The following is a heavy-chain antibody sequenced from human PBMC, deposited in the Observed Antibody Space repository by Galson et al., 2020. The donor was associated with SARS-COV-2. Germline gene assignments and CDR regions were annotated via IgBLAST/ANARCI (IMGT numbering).Heavy chain of an antibody. CDR2: IYWDADK. D-gene: IGHD3-10*01. J-gene: IGHJ3*01. CDR3: AHKPPGGPVADAFDV. V-gene: IGHV2-5*02. CDR1: GFSLSNTGVG. Sequence: KMSGPTLVTPTQTLTITCNFSGFSLSNTGVGVGWIRQPPGQALEWLALIYWDADKRYRPSLKNRLTITKDTSENQVVLTMANMGPVDTGTYYCAHKPPGGPVADAFDVWGRGTMVTVSS.